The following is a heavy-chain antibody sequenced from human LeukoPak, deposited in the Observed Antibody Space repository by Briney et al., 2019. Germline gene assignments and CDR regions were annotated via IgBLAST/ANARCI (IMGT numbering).Heavy chain of an antibody. CDR1: GFTVSSNY. Sequence: PGGSLRLSCAASGFTVSSNYMSWVRQAPGKGLEWVSVIYGGGSTYYADSVKGRFTISRDNSKNTLYLQMNSLRAEDTAVYYCARDSKKRGYSFGFDYWGQGTLVTVSS. CDR2: IYGGGST. CDR3: ARDSKKRGYSFGFDY. J-gene: IGHJ4*02. D-gene: IGHD5-18*01. V-gene: IGHV3-66*01.